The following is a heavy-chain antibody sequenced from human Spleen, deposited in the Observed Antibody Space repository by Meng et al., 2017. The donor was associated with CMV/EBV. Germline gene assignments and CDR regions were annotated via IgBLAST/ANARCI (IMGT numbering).Heavy chain of an antibody. J-gene: IGHJ4*02. CDR3: ARDPRYGSYDDSHY. CDR2: IYNSGSSNYNSGST. D-gene: IGHD1-26*01. V-gene: IGHV4-4*02. Sequence: SSHWWSWVSQPPGKGLEWIGEIYNSGSSNYNSGSTNYNPSLKSRVTISADKSKNQFSLRLTSVTAADTAVYYCARDPRYGSYDDSHYWGQGTLVTVSS. CDR1: SSHW.